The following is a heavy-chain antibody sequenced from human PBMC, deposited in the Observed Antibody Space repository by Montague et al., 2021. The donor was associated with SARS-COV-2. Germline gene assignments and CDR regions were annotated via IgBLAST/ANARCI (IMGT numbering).Heavy chain of an antibody. V-gene: IGHV4-39*01. CDR1: GDSFNSPKYY. Sequence: ETLSLTCTVSGDSFNSPKYYCAWIRQPPGKGLEWIGSSYYSGTTYDTPSLRSQVTMSVDTSKTQFSLKMNSVTAADTAVYYCARGSYGSGSYHAFDIWSQGTVVAVSS. CDR3: ARGSYGSGSYHAFDI. CDR2: SYYSGTT. D-gene: IGHD3-10*01. J-gene: IGHJ3*02.